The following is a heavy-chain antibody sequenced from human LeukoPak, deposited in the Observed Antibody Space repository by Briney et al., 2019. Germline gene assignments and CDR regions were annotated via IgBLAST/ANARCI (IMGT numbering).Heavy chain of an antibody. D-gene: IGHD6-13*01. Sequence: QAGGSLRLSCAASGFTFSSYGMHWVRQAPGKGLEWLAFIRYDGSNKYYADSVKGRFTISRDNSKNTLYLQMNSLRAEDTAVYYCARPPWGIAAAAMDVWGRGTTVTVSS. CDR2: IRYDGSNK. V-gene: IGHV3-30*02. J-gene: IGHJ6*03. CDR1: GFTFSSYG. CDR3: ARPPWGIAAAAMDV.